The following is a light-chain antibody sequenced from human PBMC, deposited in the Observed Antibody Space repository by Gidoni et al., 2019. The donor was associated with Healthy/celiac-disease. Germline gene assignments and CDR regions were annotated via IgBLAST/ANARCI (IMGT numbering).Light chain of an antibody. CDR1: QGISSY. CDR3: QQYYSYPYT. Sequence: AIRMTQSPSSFSASTGDRVTITCRASQGISSYLVWYQQKPGKAPKLLIYAASTLQSGVPSRFSGSGSGTDFTLTISCLQSEDFATYYCQQYYSYPYTFGQXTKLEIK. J-gene: IGKJ2*01. V-gene: IGKV1-8*01. CDR2: AAS.